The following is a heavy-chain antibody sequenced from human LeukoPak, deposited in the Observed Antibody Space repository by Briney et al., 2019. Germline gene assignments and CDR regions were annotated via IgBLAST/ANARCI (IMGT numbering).Heavy chain of an antibody. Sequence: TPSETLSLTCTVSGGSISSSSYYWGWIRQPPGKGLEWIGSIYYSGSTYYNPSLKSRVTISVDTSKNQSSLKLSSVTAADTAVYYCARGSTVTAFDPWGQGTLVTVSS. CDR1: GGSISSSSYY. J-gene: IGHJ5*02. V-gene: IGHV4-39*01. CDR3: ARGSTVTAFDP. D-gene: IGHD4-17*01. CDR2: IYYSGST.